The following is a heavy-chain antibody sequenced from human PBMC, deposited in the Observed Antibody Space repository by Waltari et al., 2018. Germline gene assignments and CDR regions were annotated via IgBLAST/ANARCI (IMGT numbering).Heavy chain of an antibody. D-gene: IGHD1-20*01. J-gene: IGHJ4*02. CDR2: MTVGDDT. CDR1: GITFSNYA. Sequence: EVQLLESGGDLVQPGGSLRLSCAASGITFSNYAINWVRLAPGTGLGWGSAMTVGDDTYYADSVKGRVTISRDTSKDTVHLQMNGLRAEDTAVYYCATPFYNWDDPLHSWGQGTLVTVSS. CDR3: ATPFYNWDDPLHS. V-gene: IGHV3-23*01.